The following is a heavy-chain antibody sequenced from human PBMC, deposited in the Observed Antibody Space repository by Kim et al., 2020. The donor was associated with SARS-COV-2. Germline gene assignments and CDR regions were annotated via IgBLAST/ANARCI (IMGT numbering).Heavy chain of an antibody. D-gene: IGHD2-2*02. J-gene: IGHJ6*02. Sequence: ASVKVSCKAFGHTFTNYAIYWVRQAPGQRLEWMGWITAGHGNTKYSQKFQGRLTIARDTSATTAYMEMSSLRSEDTAVYYCVRGPITIPYFYGMDFWGQGTTVTVSS. CDR3: VRGPITIPYFYGMDF. V-gene: IGHV1-3*01. CDR2: ITAGHGNT. CDR1: GHTFTNYA.